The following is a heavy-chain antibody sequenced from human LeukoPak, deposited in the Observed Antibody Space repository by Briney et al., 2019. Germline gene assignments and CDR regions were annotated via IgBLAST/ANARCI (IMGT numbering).Heavy chain of an antibody. CDR1: GFTFKNSA. CDR3: AKDLWFGGSAFDS. D-gene: IGHD3-10*01. J-gene: IGHJ4*01. Sequence: GGSLRLSCAASGFTFKNSAMSWVRQAPGRGLEWVSTISGSRDNSYYTDSVKGRFTISRDFSQNTLYLEMNSLTADDTALYYCAKDLWFGGSAFDSWGQGTLVTVSS. CDR2: ISGSRDNS. V-gene: IGHV3-23*01.